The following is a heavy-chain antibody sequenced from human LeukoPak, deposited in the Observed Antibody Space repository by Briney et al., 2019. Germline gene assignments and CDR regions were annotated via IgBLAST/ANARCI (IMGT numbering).Heavy chain of an antibody. CDR3: ARGLYSSSWYPQYYFDY. CDR1: GGSFSGYY. J-gene: IGHJ4*02. CDR2: INHSGST. D-gene: IGHD6-13*01. Sequence: SETLSLTCAVYGGSFSGYYWRWIRQPPGKGLEWIGEINHSGSTNYNPSLKSRVTISVDTSKNQFSLKLSSVTAADTAVYYCARGLYSSSWYPQYYFDYWGQGTLVTVSS. V-gene: IGHV4-34*01.